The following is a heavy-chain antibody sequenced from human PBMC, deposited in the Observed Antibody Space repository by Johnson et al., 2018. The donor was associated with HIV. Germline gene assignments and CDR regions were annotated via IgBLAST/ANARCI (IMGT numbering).Heavy chain of an antibody. J-gene: IGHJ3*02. D-gene: IGHD5-12*01. CDR2: IYSGGST. V-gene: IGHV3-66*01. CDR1: GFTFTDAW. Sequence: VQLVESGGGLVKPGGSVRLSCAVSGFTFTDAWMSWVRQAPGKGLEWVSVIYSGGSTYYADSVKGRLTISRDNSKNTLYLQMNSLRAEDTAVYYCAREGGYSGYEGVGHTNDAFDIWGQGTMVTVSS. CDR3: AREGGYSGYEGVGHTNDAFDI.